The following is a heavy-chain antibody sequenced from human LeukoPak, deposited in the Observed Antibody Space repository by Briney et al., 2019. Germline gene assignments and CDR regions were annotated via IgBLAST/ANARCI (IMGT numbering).Heavy chain of an antibody. D-gene: IGHD3-3*01. J-gene: IGHJ4*02. CDR3: ARDQAPTYYYDFWSGYIDY. CDR1: GFTFSRYW. V-gene: IGHV3-7*01. Sequence: GGSLRLSCAASGFTFSRYWMSWVRQAPGKGQEWVANIKQDGSETYYVDSVKGRFTISRDNAKNSLYLQMNSLRAEDTAVYDCARDQAPTYYYDFWSGYIDYWGQGTLVTVSS. CDR2: IKQDGSET.